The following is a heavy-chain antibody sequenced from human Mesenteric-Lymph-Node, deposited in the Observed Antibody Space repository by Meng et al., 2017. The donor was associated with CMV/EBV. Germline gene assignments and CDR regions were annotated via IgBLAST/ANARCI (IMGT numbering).Heavy chain of an antibody. D-gene: IGHD4-23*01. CDR3: ARDDYGGLYFDY. CDR1: GFTFSSYD. CDR2: IGTAGDT. Sequence: GESLKISCAACGFTFSSYDMHWVRQATGKGLEWVSAIGTAGDTYYPGSVKGQFTISRENAKNSLYLQMNSLRAEDTAVYYCARDDYGGLYFDYWGQGTLVTVSS. J-gene: IGHJ4*02. V-gene: IGHV3-13*03.